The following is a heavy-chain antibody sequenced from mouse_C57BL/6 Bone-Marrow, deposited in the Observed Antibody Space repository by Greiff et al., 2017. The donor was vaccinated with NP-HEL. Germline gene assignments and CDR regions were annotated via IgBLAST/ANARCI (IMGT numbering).Heavy chain of an antibody. V-gene: IGHV1-80*01. Sequence: VKLVESGAELVKPGASVKISCKASGYEFSNYWMNWVKQRPGKGLAWIGQIYPGDGVTNYNGKFKDKATLTADKSSSTAYMQLSRLTSEDSAVYFWARGAYWGQGTLVTVSA. CDR1: GYEFSNYW. CDR3: ARGAY. J-gene: IGHJ3*01. CDR2: IYPGDGVT.